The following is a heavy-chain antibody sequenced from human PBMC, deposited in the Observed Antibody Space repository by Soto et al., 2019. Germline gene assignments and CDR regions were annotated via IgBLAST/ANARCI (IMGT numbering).Heavy chain of an antibody. D-gene: IGHD6-19*01. CDR3: ARISSDIGGMDV. CDR2: IFSNDEK. Sequence: GSGPTLVNPTEALTLTCTVSGFSLSNARMGVSWIRQPPGKALEWLAHIFSNDEKSYSTSLKSRLTISKDTSKSQVVLTMTNMDPVDTATYYCARISSDIGGMDVWGQGTTVTVSS. J-gene: IGHJ6*02. CDR1: GFSLSNARMG. V-gene: IGHV2-26*01.